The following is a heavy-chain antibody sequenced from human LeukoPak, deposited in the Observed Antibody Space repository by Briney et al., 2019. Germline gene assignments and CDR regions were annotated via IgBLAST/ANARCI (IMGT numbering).Heavy chain of an antibody. D-gene: IGHD3-22*01. V-gene: IGHV4-59*08. CDR2: ISFTGNT. J-gene: IGHJ4*02. Sequence: SETLSLTCTVSGGSISGYYWSWIRQSRGKSLEWIAYISFTGNTNYNPSLKRRVTISLDTSKTHFSLTLSSLTAADTAVYYCARSPPGWYYDNSGQYYFDTWGQGALVTVSS. CDR3: ARSPPGWYYDNSGQYYFDT. CDR1: GGSISGYY.